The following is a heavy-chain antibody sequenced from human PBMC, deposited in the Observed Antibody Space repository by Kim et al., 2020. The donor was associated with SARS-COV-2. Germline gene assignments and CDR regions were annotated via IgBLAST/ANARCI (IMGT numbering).Heavy chain of an antibody. J-gene: IGHJ4*02. CDR2: ISHDGIKK. Sequence: GGSLRLSCATSGFTFSTYGMIWVRQAPGKGLEWVAVISHDGIKKYYPDSAKGRFTISRDNSKKTLYLQMDSLRADDTAVYYCATQMVAGTDYWGEGTLVTVSS. CDR3: ATQMVAGTDY. CDR1: GFTFSTYG. D-gene: IGHD2-15*01. V-gene: IGHV3-30*03.